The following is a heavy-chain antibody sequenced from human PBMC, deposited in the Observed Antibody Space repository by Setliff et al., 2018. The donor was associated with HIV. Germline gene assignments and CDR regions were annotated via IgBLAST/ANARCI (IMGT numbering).Heavy chain of an antibody. CDR3: ARGPPALDYMDV. Sequence: SETLSLTCAVYSRSFSGYYWTWVRQSPEKGLEWIGEINHSGDTNYNPSLKGRFTMSVDTSKNQFSLKVNSVSAADTAVYYCARGPPALDYMDVWGKGTTVTVSS. J-gene: IGHJ6*03. CDR2: INHSGDT. CDR1: SRSFSGYY. V-gene: IGHV4-34*01.